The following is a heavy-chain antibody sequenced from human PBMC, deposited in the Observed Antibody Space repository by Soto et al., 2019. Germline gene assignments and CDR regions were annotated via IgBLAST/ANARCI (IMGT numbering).Heavy chain of an antibody. CDR2: IKQDGSEK. D-gene: IGHD6-19*01. CDR3: ARDEFSGWYYGMDV. CDR1: GFTFSSYW. V-gene: IGHV3-7*05. J-gene: IGHJ6*02. Sequence: GGSLRLSCAASGFTFSSYWMSWVRQAPGKGLEWVANIKQDGSEKYYVDSVKGRFTISRDNAKNSLYLQMNSLRAEDTAVYYCARDEFSGWYYGMDVWGQGTTVTVSS.